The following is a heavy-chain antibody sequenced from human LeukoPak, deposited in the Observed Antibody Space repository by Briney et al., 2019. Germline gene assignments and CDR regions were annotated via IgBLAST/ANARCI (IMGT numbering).Heavy chain of an antibody. J-gene: IGHJ4*02. V-gene: IGHV3-21*01. CDR1: GFTFGSYS. Sequence: GGSLRLSCAASGFTFGSYSMNWVRQAPGKGLEWVSSISSSSSYIYYADSVKGRFTISRDNAKNSLYLQMNSLRAEDTAVYYCARVGWGSGYFDYWGQGTLVTVSS. D-gene: IGHD7-27*01. CDR2: ISSSSSYI. CDR3: ARVGWGSGYFDY.